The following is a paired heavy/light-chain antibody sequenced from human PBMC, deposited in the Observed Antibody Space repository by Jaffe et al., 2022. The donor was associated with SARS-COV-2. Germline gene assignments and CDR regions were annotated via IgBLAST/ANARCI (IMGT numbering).Light chain of an antibody. CDR1: QTISIY. J-gene: IGKJ1*01. V-gene: IGKV1-39*01. Sequence: DIQMTQSASSLSASVGDRVTITCRASQTISIYLNWYQQRPGKGPKLLIYAASSLQSGVPSRFSGSGSGTDFTLTISGLQPDDFATYYCQQSYSIPWTFGQGTKVEIK. CDR2: AAS. CDR3: QQSYSIPWT.
Heavy chain of an antibody. J-gene: IGHJ2*01. CDR1: GDSLTSGSNY. CDR3: ARDGSGWYERANFFFFDL. D-gene: IGHD6-19*01. Sequence: QVQLQESGPGLVKPSQSLSLTCTVSGDSLTSGSNYWSWIRQPAGKGLEWIGRVYTSGNTHYNPSLQRRVSISIDRSSNQFTLNLRSVTAADTAIYYCARDGSGWYERANFFFFDLWGRGTLVTVSS. V-gene: IGHV4-61*02. CDR2: VYTSGNT.